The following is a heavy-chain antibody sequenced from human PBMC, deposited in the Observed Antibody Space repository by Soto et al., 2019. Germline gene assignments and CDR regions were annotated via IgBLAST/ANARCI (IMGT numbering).Heavy chain of an antibody. D-gene: IGHD3-9*01. J-gene: IGHJ4*02. CDR3: ARDDRDILTGYYNPKFDC. CDR2: IGSSSSYT. V-gene: IGHV3-11*06. CDR1: GFTFSDYY. Sequence: PGGSLRLSCAASGFTFSDYYMSWIRQDPGKGLEWVSYIGSSSSYTNYADSVKGRFTVSRDNAKNSLYLQMNSLRAEDTAVYYCARDDRDILTGYYNPKFDCWGQGTQVTVSS.